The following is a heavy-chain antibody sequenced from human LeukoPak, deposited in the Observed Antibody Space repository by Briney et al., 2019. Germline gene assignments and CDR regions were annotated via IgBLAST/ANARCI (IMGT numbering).Heavy chain of an antibody. CDR1: GDSVSSNSAA. CDR2: TFYTSKWFN. J-gene: IGHJ4*02. D-gene: IGHD3-16*01. V-gene: IGHV6-1*01. CDR3: ARRRYYDYSDYFDY. Sequence: SQTLSLTRAISGDSVSSNSAAWNWFRQSPSRGLEWLGRTFYTSKWFNDYAVSVKSRITINPDTSKNQFSLQLNSVTPEDTAVYYCARRRYYDYSDYFDYWGQGTLVTVSS.